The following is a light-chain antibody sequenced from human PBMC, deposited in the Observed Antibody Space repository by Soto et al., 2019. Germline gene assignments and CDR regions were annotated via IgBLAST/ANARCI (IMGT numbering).Light chain of an antibody. J-gene: IGLJ1*01. CDR3: SSYTRSSTLDV. V-gene: IGLV2-8*01. CDR2: DVT. Sequence: QSVLTQPPSASGSPGQSVTISCTGTLSDVGGQNSVSWYRQDPGKAPQLIVYDVTQRPSGVPDRFSGSRSGSTASLTVSGLQAEDEANYYCSSYTRSSTLDVFGTGTKLTVL. CDR1: LSDVGGQNS.